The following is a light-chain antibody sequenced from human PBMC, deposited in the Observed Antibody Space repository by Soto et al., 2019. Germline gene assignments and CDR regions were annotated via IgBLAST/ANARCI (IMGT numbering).Light chain of an antibody. V-gene: IGKV3-11*01. CDR1: QSVSSY. Sequence: EIVLTQSPATLSLSPGERATLSCRASQSVSSYLAWYQQKRGQAPRLLIYDASNRATGIPARFSGSGSGTYFTLTISSLEPEDFAVYYCQQRSNWPLTFGGGTKVEI. CDR2: DAS. CDR3: QQRSNWPLT. J-gene: IGKJ4*01.